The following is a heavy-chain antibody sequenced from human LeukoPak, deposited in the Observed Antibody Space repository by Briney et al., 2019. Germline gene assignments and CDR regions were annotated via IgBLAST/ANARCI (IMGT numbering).Heavy chain of an antibody. CDR2: ISYDGSNK. J-gene: IGHJ4*02. CDR1: GFTFSSYG. V-gene: IGHV3-30*18. D-gene: IGHD4-17*01. Sequence: GGSLRLSCAASGFTFSSYGMHWVRQAPGKGLEWVAVISYDGSNKYYADSVKGRFTISRDNSKNTLYLQMNSLRAEDTAVYYRAKDWTIYDYGDYGPFDYWGQGTLVTVSS. CDR3: AKDWTIYDYGDYGPFDY.